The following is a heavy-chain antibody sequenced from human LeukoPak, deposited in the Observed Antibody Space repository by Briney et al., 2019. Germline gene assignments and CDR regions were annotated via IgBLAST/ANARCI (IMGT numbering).Heavy chain of an antibody. J-gene: IGHJ3*02. CDR3: AKSRGGIVATLRSAFDI. V-gene: IGHV3-9*01. CDR2: ISWNSGSI. Sequence: GGSLRLSCAASGFTFDDYAMHWVRQAPGKGLEWVSGISWNSGSIGYADSVKGRFTISRDNAKNSLYLQMNSLRVEDTALYYCAKSRGGIVATLRSAFDIWGQGTMVTVSS. D-gene: IGHD5-12*01. CDR1: GFTFDDYA.